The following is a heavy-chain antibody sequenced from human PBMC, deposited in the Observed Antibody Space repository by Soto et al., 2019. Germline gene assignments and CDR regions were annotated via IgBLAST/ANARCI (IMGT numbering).Heavy chain of an antibody. D-gene: IGHD6-19*01. V-gene: IGHV4-30-4*01. Sequence: SETLSLTCTVSGGSISSGDYYWSWIRQPPGKGLEWIGYIYYSGSTYYNPSLKSRVTISVDTSKNQFSLKLSSVTAADTAVYYCARGVAGKPNWFDPWGQGTLVTVPS. J-gene: IGHJ5*02. CDR2: IYYSGST. CDR3: ARGVAGKPNWFDP. CDR1: GGSISSGDYY.